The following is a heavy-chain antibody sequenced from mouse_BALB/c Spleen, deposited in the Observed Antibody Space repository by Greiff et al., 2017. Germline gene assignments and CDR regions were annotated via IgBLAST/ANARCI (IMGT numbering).Heavy chain of an antibody. D-gene: IGHD4-1*01. J-gene: IGHJ2*01. Sequence: QVQLKQSGAELMKPGASVKISCKATGYTFSSYWIEWVKQRPGHGLEWIGEILPGSGSTNYNEKFKGKATFTADTSSNTAYMQLSSLTSEDSAVYYCARSGTGDYFDYWGQGTTLTVSS. CDR3: ARSGTGDYFDY. CDR2: ILPGSGST. V-gene: IGHV1-9*01. CDR1: GYTFSSYW.